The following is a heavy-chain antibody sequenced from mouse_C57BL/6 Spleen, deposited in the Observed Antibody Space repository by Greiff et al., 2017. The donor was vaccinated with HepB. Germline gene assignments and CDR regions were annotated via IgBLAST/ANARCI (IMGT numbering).Heavy chain of an antibody. Sequence: EVQLVESGGDLVKPGGSLTLSCAASGFTFSSYGMSWVRQTPDKRLEWVATISSGGSYTYYPDSVKGRFTISRDNAKNTLYLQMSRLKSEDTAMYYCARKGDYDAFAYWGQGTLVTVSA. V-gene: IGHV5-6*01. CDR2: ISSGGSYT. J-gene: IGHJ3*01. D-gene: IGHD2-4*01. CDR1: GFTFSSYG. CDR3: ARKGDYDAFAY.